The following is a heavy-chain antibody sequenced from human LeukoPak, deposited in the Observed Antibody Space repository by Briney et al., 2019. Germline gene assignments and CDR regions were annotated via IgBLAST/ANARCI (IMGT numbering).Heavy chain of an antibody. CDR3: ARATGTWGHDGFDI. J-gene: IGHJ3*02. CDR2: ISGSSSNT. V-gene: IGHV1-18*01. CDR1: GYTFMSHG. Sequence: APVKVSCKAYGYTFMSHGISWVRQAPGQGLEWMGWISGSSSNTNYAQRLQGRVIMTTDTSTTTAYMELRSLRSDDTAVYYCARATGTWGHDGFDIWGQGTMVTVSS. D-gene: IGHD3-16*01.